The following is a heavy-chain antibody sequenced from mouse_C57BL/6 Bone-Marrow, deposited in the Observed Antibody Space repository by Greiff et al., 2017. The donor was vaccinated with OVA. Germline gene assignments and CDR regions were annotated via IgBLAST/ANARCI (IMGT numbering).Heavy chain of an antibody. V-gene: IGHV3-6*01. CDR3: ARDYYGNYGGVYYYAMDY. D-gene: IGHD2-1*01. Sequence: EVKLQESGPGLVKPSQSLSLTCSVTGYSITSGYYWNWLRQFPGNKLEWMGYISYDGSNNYNPSLKNRISITRDTSKNQFFLKLNSVTTEDTATYYCARDYYGNYGGVYYYAMDYWGQGTSVTVSS. CDR1: GYSITSGYY. J-gene: IGHJ4*01. CDR2: ISYDGSN.